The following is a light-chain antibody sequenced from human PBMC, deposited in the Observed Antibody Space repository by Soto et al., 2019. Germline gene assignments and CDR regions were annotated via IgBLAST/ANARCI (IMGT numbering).Light chain of an antibody. V-gene: IGKV1-5*01. Sequence: DIQMTQSPSTLSASVGDRVTITCRASQSISSWLAWYQQKPGKAPKLLIYGASSLESGVPSRFSGSGSVTESTLTIDSLQPDDFATYYCQQYSSSSPTFGQGTKLEIK. CDR1: QSISSW. CDR3: QQYSSSSPT. J-gene: IGKJ2*01. CDR2: GAS.